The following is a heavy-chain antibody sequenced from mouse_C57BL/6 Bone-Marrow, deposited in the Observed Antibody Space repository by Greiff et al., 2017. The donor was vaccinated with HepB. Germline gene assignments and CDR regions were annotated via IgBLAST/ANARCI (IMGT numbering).Heavy chain of an antibody. Sequence: EVQGVESGGGLVQPGGSLKLSCAASGFTFSDYGMAWVRQAPRKGPEWVAFISNLAYSIYYADTVTGRFTISRENAKNTLYLEMSSLRSEDTAMYYCARHNGNYEDAMDYWGQGTSVTVSS. CDR1: GFTFSDYG. CDR3: ARHNGNYEDAMDY. V-gene: IGHV5-15*01. J-gene: IGHJ4*01. D-gene: IGHD2-1*01. CDR2: ISNLAYSI.